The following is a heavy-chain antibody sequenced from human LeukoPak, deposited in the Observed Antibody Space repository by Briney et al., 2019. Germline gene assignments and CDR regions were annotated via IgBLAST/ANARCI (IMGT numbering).Heavy chain of an antibody. Sequence: GGSLRLSCVASGFTFSNYWMSWVRQAPGKGLEWVANIKQDGSEKYYADSVEGRITISRDNAKNSLYLLMNSLRAEDTAVYYCVRYRGVEGPLWGQGTLVTVSS. CDR2: IKQDGSEK. D-gene: IGHD3-10*01. J-gene: IGHJ4*02. V-gene: IGHV3-7*03. CDR1: GFTFSNYW. CDR3: VRYRGVEGPL.